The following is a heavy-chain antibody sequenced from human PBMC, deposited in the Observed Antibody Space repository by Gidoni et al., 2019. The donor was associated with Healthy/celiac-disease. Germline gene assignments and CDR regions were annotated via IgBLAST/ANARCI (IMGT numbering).Heavy chain of an antibody. J-gene: IGHJ4*02. CDR2: ISSSSSYI. V-gene: IGHV3-21*01. CDR1: GFTFSSYS. CDR3: ARDIGPNLAYCGGDCSLH. D-gene: IGHD2-21*02. Sequence: EVQLVESGGGLVKPGGSLRLSCAASGFTFSSYSMNWVRQAPGKGLEWVSSISSSSSYIYYADSVKGRFTISRDNAKNSLYLQMNSLRAEDTAVYYCARDIGPNLAYCGGDCSLHWGQGTLVTVSS.